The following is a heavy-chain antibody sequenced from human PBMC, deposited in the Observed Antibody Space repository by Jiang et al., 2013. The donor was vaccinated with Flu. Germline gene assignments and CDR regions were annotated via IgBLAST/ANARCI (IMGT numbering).Heavy chain of an antibody. CDR1: GGSISSSSYY. CDR3: ARPQSDYYYSMDV. V-gene: IGHV4-39*07. CDR2: IYYTGST. J-gene: IGHJ6*02. Sequence: GPGLVKPSETLSLTCTVSGGSISSSSYYWGWIRQPPGKGLEWIGSIYYTGSTDYNPSLKSRVTISVDTSRHELSLKLSSVNAADTAVYYCARPQSDYYYSMDVWGQGTTV.